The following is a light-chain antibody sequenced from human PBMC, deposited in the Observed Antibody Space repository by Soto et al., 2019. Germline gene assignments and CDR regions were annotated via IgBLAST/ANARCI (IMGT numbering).Light chain of an antibody. J-gene: IGKJ5*01. CDR2: AAS. Sequence: DIQMTQSPSSLSASVGDRVTITCRASQSISSYLNWYQQIPGKAPKLLIYAASSLQSGVPSRFSGSGSGTDFTLTISSLQPEDFATYYCQQSYSTLGITFGQGTRLEIK. CDR1: QSISSY. CDR3: QQSYSTLGIT. V-gene: IGKV1-39*01.